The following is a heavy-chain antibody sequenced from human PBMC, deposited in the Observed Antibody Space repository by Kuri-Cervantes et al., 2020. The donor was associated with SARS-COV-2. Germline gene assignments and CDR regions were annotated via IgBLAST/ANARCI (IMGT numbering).Heavy chain of an antibody. D-gene: IGHD1-1*01. V-gene: IGHV3-48*03. Sequence: GGSLRLSCAASGFPFSSYEINWVRQAPGRGLEWLSYISNTGSTIYYADSVKGRFNISRDNAKNSLYLQMNSLRAEDTAVYYCARDGKNWNQNPYYYYYYMDVWGKGTTVTVSS. CDR1: GFPFSSYE. J-gene: IGHJ6*03. CDR2: ISNTGSTI. CDR3: ARDGKNWNQNPYYYYYYMDV.